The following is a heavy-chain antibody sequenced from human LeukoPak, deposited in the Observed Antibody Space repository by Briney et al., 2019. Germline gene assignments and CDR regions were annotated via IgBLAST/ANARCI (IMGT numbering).Heavy chain of an antibody. V-gene: IGHV3-30*18. CDR3: AKDFIAARTGAPDY. CDR2: ISYDGSNK. Sequence: GGSLRLSCAASGFTFSSYGMHWVRQAPGKGLEWVAVISYDGSNKYYADSVKGRFTISRDNSKNTLYLQMNSLRAEDTAVYYCAKDFIAARTGAPDYWGQGTLVTVSS. J-gene: IGHJ4*02. D-gene: IGHD6-6*01. CDR1: GFTFSSYG.